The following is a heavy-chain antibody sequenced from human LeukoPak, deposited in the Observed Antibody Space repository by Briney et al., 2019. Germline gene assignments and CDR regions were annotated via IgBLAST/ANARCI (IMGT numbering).Heavy chain of an antibody. CDR3: ARDRPPTGDYNLFDY. CDR2: ISYDGSNK. Sequence: PGGSLRLSCAASGVTFSSYAMHWVRQAPGKGLEWVAVISYDGSNKYYADSVKGRFTISRDNSKNTLYLQMNSLRAEDTAVYYCARDRPPTGDYNLFDYWGQGTLVTVSS. CDR1: GVTFSSYA. D-gene: IGHD4-17*01. J-gene: IGHJ4*02. V-gene: IGHV3-30-3*01.